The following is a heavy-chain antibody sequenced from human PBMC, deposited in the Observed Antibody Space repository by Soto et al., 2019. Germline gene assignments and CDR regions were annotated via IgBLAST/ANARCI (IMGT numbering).Heavy chain of an antibody. D-gene: IGHD2-2*01. CDR1: GYTFTGYY. V-gene: IGHV1-2*02. J-gene: IGHJ5*02. Sequence: ASVKVSCKASGYTFTGYYMHWVRQAPGQGLEWMGWINPNSGGTNYAQKFQGRVTMTRDTSISTAYMELSRLRSDDTAVYYCARDADIVVVLRAKNWFDPWGQGTLVTVSS. CDR2: INPNSGGT. CDR3: ARDADIVVVLRAKNWFDP.